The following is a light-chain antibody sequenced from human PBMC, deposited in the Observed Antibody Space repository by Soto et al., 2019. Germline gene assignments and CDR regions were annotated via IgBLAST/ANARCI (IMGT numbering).Light chain of an antibody. CDR2: DVS. CDR1: SSDVGGYNY. CDR3: CSYAGSYTFV. V-gene: IGLV2-11*01. Sequence: QSVLTQPRSVSGSPGQSVTISCTGTSSDVGGYNYVSWYQHHPGKAPKLMIYDVSKRPSGVPDRFSGSKSGNTASLTISGLQAEDEADYSCCSYAGSYTFVFGGGTKLTLL. J-gene: IGLJ2*01.